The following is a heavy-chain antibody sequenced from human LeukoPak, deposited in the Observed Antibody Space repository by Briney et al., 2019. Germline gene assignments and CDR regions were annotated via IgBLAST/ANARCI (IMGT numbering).Heavy chain of an antibody. J-gene: IGHJ4*02. CDR2: ISYDESNK. CDR1: GFTFSSYA. Sequence: GGPLRLSCAASGFTFSSYAMHGVRQAPGKGLEWVAVISYDESNKYYADSVKGRFTISRDNSKNTLYLQMNSLRAEDTAVYYCARQTERTYYYDSSGYYEPPLDYWGQGTLVTVSS. V-gene: IGHV3-30*01. D-gene: IGHD3-22*01. CDR3: ARQTERTYYYDSSGYYEPPLDY.